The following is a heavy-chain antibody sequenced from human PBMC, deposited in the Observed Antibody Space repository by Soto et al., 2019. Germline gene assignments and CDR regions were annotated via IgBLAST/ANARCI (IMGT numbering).Heavy chain of an antibody. CDR3: ARGGGTYCSSTSCRLRFYYYYYYMDV. D-gene: IGHD2-2*01. V-gene: IGHV4-34*01. J-gene: IGHJ6*03. Sequence: QVQLQQWGAGLLKPSETLSLTCAVYGGSFSGYYWSWIRQPPGKGLEWIGEINHSGNTNYIPSLKRRVTTSVDTSKNQFSLKLSSVPAADTAVYYCARGGGTYCSSTSCRLRFYYYYYYMDVWGKGTTVTVSS. CDR1: GGSFSGYY. CDR2: INHSGNT.